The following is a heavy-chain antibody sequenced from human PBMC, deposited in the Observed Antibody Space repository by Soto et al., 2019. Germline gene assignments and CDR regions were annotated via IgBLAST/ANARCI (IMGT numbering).Heavy chain of an antibody. V-gene: IGHV1-69*02. CDR3: ARGVWVTDGGMNYYYYYMDV. Sequence: QVQLVQSGAEVQKPGSSLSVSCEASGGTLSSYTFNWVRQAPGQGLAWMGRIIPVLNITNYAQNFKGRVTITADKSTSTVYMEMSSLRSDDSAIYYCARGVWVTDGGMNYYYYYMDVWGKGSTVTVSS. J-gene: IGHJ6*03. CDR2: IIPVLNIT. CDR1: GGTLSSYT. D-gene: IGHD2-21*02.